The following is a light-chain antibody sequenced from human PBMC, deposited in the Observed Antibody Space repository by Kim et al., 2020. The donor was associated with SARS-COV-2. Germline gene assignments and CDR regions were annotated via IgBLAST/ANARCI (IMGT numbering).Light chain of an antibody. Sequence: SITISCTGTSTNVGTYNYVFWYQQHPGKAPILMIYDVTNRPSGVSNRFSGSKSDNTASLTISGLQAEDEADYYCSSYSSISTYYVFGTGTKVTVL. CDR3: SSYSSISTYYV. J-gene: IGLJ1*01. CDR1: STNVGTYNY. V-gene: IGLV2-14*03. CDR2: DVT.